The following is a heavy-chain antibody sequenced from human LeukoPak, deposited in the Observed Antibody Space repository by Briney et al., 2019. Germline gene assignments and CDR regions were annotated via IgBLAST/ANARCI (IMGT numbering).Heavy chain of an antibody. CDR2: ISGSGGST. CDR1: GFTFSSYA. D-gene: IGHD6-13*01. J-gene: IGHJ4*02. Sequence: PGGSLRLSCAASGFTFSSYAMSWVRQAPGKGLEWVSAISGSGGSTYYADSVKGRFTIPRDNSKNTLYPQMNSLRAEDTAVYYCAKVAGYSSSHFDYWGQGTLVTVSS. V-gene: IGHV3-23*01. CDR3: AKVAGYSSSHFDY.